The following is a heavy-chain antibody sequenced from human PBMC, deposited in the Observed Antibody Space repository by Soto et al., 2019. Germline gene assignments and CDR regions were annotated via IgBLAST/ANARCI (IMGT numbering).Heavy chain of an antibody. Sequence: PSETLSLTCTVSGGSISSGDYYWSWIRQPPGKGLEWIGYIYYSGSTNYNPSLKSRVTISVDTSKNQFSLKLSSVTAADTTVYYCARHKAIFGVVHWFDPWGQGTLVTVSS. D-gene: IGHD3-3*01. CDR3: ARHKAIFGVVHWFDP. J-gene: IGHJ5*02. CDR1: GGSISSGDYY. V-gene: IGHV4-30-4*01. CDR2: IYYSGST.